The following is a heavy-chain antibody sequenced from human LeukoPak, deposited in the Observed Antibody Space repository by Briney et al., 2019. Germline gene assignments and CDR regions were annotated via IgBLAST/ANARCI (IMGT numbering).Heavy chain of an antibody. Sequence: GGSLRLSCAASGFTFSSYAMHWVRQAPGKGLEWVAVISYDGSNKFYADSVKGRFTISRDNSKNTLYLQVNSLRAEDTAVYYCASEGVPGLVPAASSFDYWGQGTLVTVSS. CDR2: ISYDGSNK. V-gene: IGHV3-30-3*01. J-gene: IGHJ4*02. CDR1: GFTFSSYA. CDR3: ASEGVPGLVPAASSFDY. D-gene: IGHD2-2*01.